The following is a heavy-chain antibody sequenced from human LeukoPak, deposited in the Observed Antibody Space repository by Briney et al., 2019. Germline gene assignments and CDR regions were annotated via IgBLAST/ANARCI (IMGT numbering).Heavy chain of an antibody. CDR1: GLTFSGYG. D-gene: IGHD1-26*01. CDR3: AKDVGGDWGDLLYFDY. Sequence: GGSLRLSCAASGLTFSGYGTHWVRQAPGKGLEWVAFLSYDGTNKFYADSVKGRFTISRANSKNTLYLQMNSLRAEDTAIYYCAKDVGGDWGDLLYFDYWGQGTLVTVSS. V-gene: IGHV3-30*02. J-gene: IGHJ4*02. CDR2: LSYDGTNK.